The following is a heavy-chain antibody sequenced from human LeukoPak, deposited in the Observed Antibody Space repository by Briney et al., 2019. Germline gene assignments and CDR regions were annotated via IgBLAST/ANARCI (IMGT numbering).Heavy chain of an antibody. V-gene: IGHV1-2*02. CDR2: INPNSGGT. CDR3: ARVNRLRGRYQLGGSIWFDP. Sequence: VASVKVSCKASGYTFTGYYMHWVRQAPGQGLEWMGWINPNSGGTNYAQKFQGRVTMTRDTSISTAYMELSRLSSDDTAVYYCARVNRLRGRYQLGGSIWFDPWGQGTLVTVSS. D-gene: IGHD2-2*01. CDR1: GYTFTGYY. J-gene: IGHJ5*02.